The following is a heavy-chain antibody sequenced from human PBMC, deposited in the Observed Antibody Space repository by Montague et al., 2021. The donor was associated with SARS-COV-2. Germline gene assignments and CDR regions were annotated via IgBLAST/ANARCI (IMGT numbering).Heavy chain of an antibody. D-gene: IGHD3-9*01. J-gene: IGHJ3*02. CDR2: SDWDDDK. Sequence: PELVKPTQTLTLTCTFSGFSLSTSGMCVSWIRQPPGKALEWLARSDWDDDKYYSTSLKTRPTISKDTSKNQVVLTMTNMDPVDTATYYCARGYYDILTGYLDAFDIWGQGTMVTVSS. CDR1: GFSLSTSGMC. CDR3: ARGYYDILTGYLDAFDI. V-gene: IGHV2-70*11.